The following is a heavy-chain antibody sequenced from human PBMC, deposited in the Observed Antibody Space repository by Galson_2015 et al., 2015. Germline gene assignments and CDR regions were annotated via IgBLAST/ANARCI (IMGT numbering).Heavy chain of an antibody. J-gene: IGHJ5*02. Sequence: SLRLSCAASGFTFSSYWISWVRQAPGKGLEWVANIKQDGSEKYYVDSVKGRFTISRDNAKNSLYLQMNSLRAEDTAVYYCARGPPTVPLRIVPFDPWGQGTLVTVSS. CDR3: ARGPPTVPLRIVPFDP. CDR1: GFTFSSYW. D-gene: IGHD2-8*01. CDR2: IKQDGSEK. V-gene: IGHV3-7*05.